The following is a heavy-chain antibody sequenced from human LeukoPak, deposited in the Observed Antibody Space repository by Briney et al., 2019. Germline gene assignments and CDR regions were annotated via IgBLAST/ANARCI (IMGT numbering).Heavy chain of an antibody. CDR2: IYTSGST. J-gene: IGHJ3*02. Sequence: PSETLSLTCTVSGGSISSGTYYWSWIRQPAGKGLEWIGRIYTSGSTNYNPSLKSRVTISVDTSKNQFSLKLSSVTAADTAVYYCARWPSGYSYDEPDAFDIWGQGTMVTVSS. V-gene: IGHV4-61*02. CDR3: ARWPSGYSYDEPDAFDI. D-gene: IGHD5-18*01. CDR1: GGSISSGTYY.